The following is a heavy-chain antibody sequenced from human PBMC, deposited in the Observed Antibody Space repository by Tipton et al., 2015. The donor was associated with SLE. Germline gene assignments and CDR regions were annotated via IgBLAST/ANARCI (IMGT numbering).Heavy chain of an antibody. CDR3: ASGILTGNAAFDV. Sequence: TLSLTCAVYGGSFSGYYWSWIRQPPGKGLEWIGEINHSGSTNYNPSLKSRVTISVDTSKNQFSLKLRSVTAADTAVYYCASGILTGNAAFDVLGPGTLVSVSP. CDR2: INHSGST. J-gene: IGHJ3*01. D-gene: IGHD3-9*01. V-gene: IGHV4-34*01. CDR1: GGSFSGYY.